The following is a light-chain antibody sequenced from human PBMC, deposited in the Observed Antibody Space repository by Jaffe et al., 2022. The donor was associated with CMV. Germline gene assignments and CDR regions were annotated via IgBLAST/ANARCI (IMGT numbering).Light chain of an antibody. CDR2: TTD. CDR1: SFNIERYP. Sequence: QSVLAQPPSASGTPGQRVTISCAGSSFNIERYPVHWYQQLPGAAPQLLIDTTDQRPSGVPDRFSGSKSGTSASLAISGLQSEDEADYYCASWDDSLNGVVFGGGTKLTVL. J-gene: IGLJ2*01. CDR3: ASWDDSLNGVV. V-gene: IGLV1-44*01.